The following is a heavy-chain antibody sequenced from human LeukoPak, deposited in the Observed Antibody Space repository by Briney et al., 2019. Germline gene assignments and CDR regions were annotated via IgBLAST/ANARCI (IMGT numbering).Heavy chain of an antibody. Sequence: PGGSLRLSCAASGFDFSIYAIDWVRQAPGRGLEWVSSISSGSSFQNYADSVKGRFTISRDNAKNSVYLQMNRLRAKDTAVYFCAREGDPPGFYYYHHLDVWGKGTTVTVSS. J-gene: IGHJ6*03. D-gene: IGHD3-16*01. V-gene: IGHV3-21*01. CDR2: ISSGSSFQ. CDR3: AREGDPPGFYYYHHLDV. CDR1: GFDFSIYA.